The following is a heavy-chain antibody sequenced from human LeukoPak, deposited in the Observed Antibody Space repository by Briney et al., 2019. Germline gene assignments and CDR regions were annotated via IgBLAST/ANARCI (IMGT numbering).Heavy chain of an antibody. Sequence: PGGSLRLSCAASGFTFSSYAMHWVRQAPGEGLEWVAVISYDGSNKYYADSVKGRFTISRDNSKNTLYLQMNSLRAEDTAVYYCARDPVGSGSHPDAFDIWGQGTMVTVSS. CDR2: ISYDGSNK. D-gene: IGHD3-10*01. V-gene: IGHV3-30-3*01. CDR1: GFTFSSYA. J-gene: IGHJ3*02. CDR3: ARDPVGSGSHPDAFDI.